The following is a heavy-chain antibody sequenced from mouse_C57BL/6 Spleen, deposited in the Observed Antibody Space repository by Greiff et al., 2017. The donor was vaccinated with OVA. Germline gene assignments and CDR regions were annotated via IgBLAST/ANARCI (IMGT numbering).Heavy chain of an antibody. Sequence: EVQLQQSGPELVKPGASVKISCKASGYTFTDYYMNWVKQSHGKSLEWIGDINPNNGGTSYNQKFKGKATLTVDKSSSTAYMELRSLTSEDSAVYYCARWLLRYYAMDYWGQGTSVTVSS. CDR3: ARWLLRYYAMDY. CDR1: GYTFTDYY. V-gene: IGHV1-26*01. D-gene: IGHD2-3*01. CDR2: INPNNGGT. J-gene: IGHJ4*01.